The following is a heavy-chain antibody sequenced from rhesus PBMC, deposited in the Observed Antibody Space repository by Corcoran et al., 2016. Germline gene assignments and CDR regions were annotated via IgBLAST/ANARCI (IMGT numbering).Heavy chain of an antibody. D-gene: IGHD6-37*01. Sequence: LQGSAHGLVNPREPLSPPSASFVASSRVYCWNWIGRPPGRGVEWIGEINGYRGGTNYNPSLQSRVTISMDGSKNQFSRKLSAVAAADTAVYYCASQRWLTRDYGLDSWGQGVVVTISS. V-gene: IGHV4-80*01. CDR1: VASSRVYC. CDR2: INGYRGGT. CDR3: ASQRWLTRDYGLDS. J-gene: IGHJ6*01.